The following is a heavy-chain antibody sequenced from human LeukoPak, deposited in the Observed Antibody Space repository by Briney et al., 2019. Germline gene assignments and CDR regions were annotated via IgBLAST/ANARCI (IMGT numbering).Heavy chain of an antibody. CDR3: AGYGSGSFYKAFDY. J-gene: IGHJ4*02. Sequence: PSETLSLTCSVSGGSITSDWWAWIRQPPGKGLEWIGYVYSSGSTSYNPSLKSRVTLSIDVSKTQFSLKLNSVTAADTAVYYCAGYGSGSFYKAFDYWSQGTLVTVST. CDR1: GGSITSDW. V-gene: IGHV4-59*01. D-gene: IGHD3-10*01. CDR2: VYSSGST.